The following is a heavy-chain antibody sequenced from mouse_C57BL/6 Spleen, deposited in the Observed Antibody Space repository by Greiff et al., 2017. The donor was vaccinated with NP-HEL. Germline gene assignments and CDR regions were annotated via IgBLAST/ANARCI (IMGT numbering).Heavy chain of an antibody. V-gene: IGHV5-9-1*02. CDR1: GFTFSSYA. CDR2: ICRGGDYT. CDR3: TRDEAMDY. J-gene: IGHJ4*01. Sequence: EVQLLESGAGLVKPGASVKLSCAASGFTFSSYAMSWVSQTPEKRLEWVAYICRGGDYTYYADTVKGRFTISRDNARNTLYLQMSSLKSEDTAMYYCTRDEAMDYWGQGTSVTVSS.